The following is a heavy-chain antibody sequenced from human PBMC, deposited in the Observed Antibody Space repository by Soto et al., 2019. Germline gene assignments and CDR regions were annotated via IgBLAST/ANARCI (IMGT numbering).Heavy chain of an antibody. D-gene: IGHD3-3*01. J-gene: IGHJ5*02. Sequence: SVKVSCKASGGTFSSYTISWVRQAPGQGLEWMGRIIPILGIANYAQKFQGRVTITADKSTSTAYMELSSLRSEDTVVYYCVVSGYEYNWFDPWGQGTLVTVSS. CDR2: IIPILGIA. CDR3: VVSGYEYNWFDP. CDR1: GGTFSSYT. V-gene: IGHV1-69*02.